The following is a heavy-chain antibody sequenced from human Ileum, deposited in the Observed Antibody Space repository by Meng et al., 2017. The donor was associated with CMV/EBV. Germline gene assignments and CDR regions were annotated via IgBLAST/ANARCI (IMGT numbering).Heavy chain of an antibody. CDR1: GDSISSSGYY. D-gene: IGHD3-9*01. CDR3: ARDQGYFADC. CDR2: IYKSGTT. V-gene: IGHV4-31*03. J-gene: IGHJ4*02. Sequence: CSVSGDSISSSGYYWSWIRQRQGKGLEWIGYIYKSGTTYHNPSLKSRLTISVDTSKNQFSLRLTSVTAADTAVYYCARDQGYFADCWGQGTLVTVSS.